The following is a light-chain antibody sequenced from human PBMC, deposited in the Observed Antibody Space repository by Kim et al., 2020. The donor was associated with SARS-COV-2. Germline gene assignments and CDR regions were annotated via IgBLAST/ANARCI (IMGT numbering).Light chain of an antibody. CDR2: EVS. Sequence: QSITISCTGTSSDVGSYNLVSWYQQHPGKAPKLMIYEVSKRPSGVSNRFSGSKSGNTASLTISGLQAEDEADYYCCSYAGSSTHVVFGGGTKVTVL. CDR3: CSYAGSSTHVV. J-gene: IGLJ2*01. V-gene: IGLV2-23*02. CDR1: SSDVGSYNL.